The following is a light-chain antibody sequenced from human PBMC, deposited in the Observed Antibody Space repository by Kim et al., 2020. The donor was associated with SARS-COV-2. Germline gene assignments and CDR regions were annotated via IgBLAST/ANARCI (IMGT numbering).Light chain of an antibody. V-gene: IGKV3-20*01. Sequence: EIVLTQSPGTLSLSPGERATLSCRARQSVSSNFLAWYQQKPGQAPSLLIHTASRRAPGIPDRFSGSGSGTDFTLTIARLDPEDFAVYYCQQYGSSPYTFGQGTKLEI. CDR1: QSVSSNF. CDR2: TAS. CDR3: QQYGSSPYT. J-gene: IGKJ2*01.